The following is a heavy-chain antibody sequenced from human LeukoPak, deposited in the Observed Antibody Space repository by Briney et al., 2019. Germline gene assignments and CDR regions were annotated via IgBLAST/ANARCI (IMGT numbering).Heavy chain of an antibody. CDR2: IWYDGSNK. J-gene: IGHJ6*02. CDR3: ARGGGLDV. CDR1: GFIFSSYA. Sequence: QTGGSLRLSCAASGFIFSSYAMHWVRQAPGEGLEWVAVIWYDGSNKYYADSVKGRFTISRDNAKNSLYLQMSNLRAEDTAVYFCARGGGLDVWGQGATVTVSS. V-gene: IGHV3-33*03. D-gene: IGHD3-16*01.